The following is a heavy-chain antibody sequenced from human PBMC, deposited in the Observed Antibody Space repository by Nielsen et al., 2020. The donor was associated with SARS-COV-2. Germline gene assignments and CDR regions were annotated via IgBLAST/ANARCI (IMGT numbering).Heavy chain of an antibody. J-gene: IGHJ6*02. V-gene: IGHV3-23*01. Sequence: GESLKISCAASGFTFSSYAMAWVRRTPGRGLQWVSGISASGGSTYYTDSVKGRFTISRDNSKNTLYLQMNSLRAEDTAVYYCARGGGYDYNYYYGMDVWGQGTTVTVSS. CDR2: ISASGGST. D-gene: IGHD5-12*01. CDR1: GFTFSSYA. CDR3: ARGGGYDYNYYYGMDV.